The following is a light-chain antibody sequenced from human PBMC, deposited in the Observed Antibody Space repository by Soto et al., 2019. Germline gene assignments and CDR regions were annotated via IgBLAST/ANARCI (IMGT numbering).Light chain of an antibody. J-gene: IGLJ2*01. V-gene: IGLV2-23*01. CDR1: SSDVGSYNL. CDR2: EGS. Sequence: QSAPTKPASVSGSPGQSITISCTGTSSDVGSYNLVSWYQQHPGKAPKLMIYEGSKRPSGVSNRFSGSKSGNTASLTISGLQAEDEADYYCCSYAGSSTYVVFGGGTKLTVL. CDR3: CSYAGSSTYVV.